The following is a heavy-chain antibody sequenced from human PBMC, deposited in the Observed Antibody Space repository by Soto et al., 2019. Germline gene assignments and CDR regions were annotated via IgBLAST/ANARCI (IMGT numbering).Heavy chain of an antibody. CDR3: ARGDPNSSSWYSRRGYYYGMDV. CDR1: GFTFSSYA. V-gene: IGHV3-30-3*01. CDR2: ISYDGSNK. D-gene: IGHD6-13*01. J-gene: IGHJ6*02. Sequence: PGGSLRLSCAASGFTFSSYAMHWVRQAPGKXLEWVAVISYDGSNKYYADSVKGRFTISRDNSKNTLYLQMNSLRAEDTAVYYCARGDPNSSSWYSRRGYYYGMDVWGQGTTVTVSS.